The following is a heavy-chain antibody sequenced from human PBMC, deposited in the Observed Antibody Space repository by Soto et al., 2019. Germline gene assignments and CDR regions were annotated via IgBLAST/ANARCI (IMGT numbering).Heavy chain of an antibody. CDR2: INHSRST. V-gene: IGHV4-34*01. CDR1: GGSFSGYY. Sequence: QVQLQQWGAGLLKPSETLSLTCAVYGGSFSGYYWSWIRQPPGKGLEWIGEINHSRSTNYNPALKSRVTISVDTSKNRFSLKLSSVTAADTAVYYCARESLGSRGRRKFWGQGTLVTVSS. CDR3: ARESLGSRGRRKF. D-gene: IGHD2-2*01. J-gene: IGHJ4*02.